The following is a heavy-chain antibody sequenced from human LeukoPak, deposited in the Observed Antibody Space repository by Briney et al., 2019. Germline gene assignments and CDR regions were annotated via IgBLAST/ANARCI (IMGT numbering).Heavy chain of an antibody. CDR3: ARDLDIVVVPVVSRHYGLDV. CDR1: GYIFTSYF. J-gene: IGHJ6*02. CDR2: ISAYNGNT. Sequence: ASVKVSCKASGYIFTSYFMHWVRQAPGQGLEWMGWISAYNGNTNYVQKFQGRVTMTTDTSTTTAYMELRSLRSDDTAVYYCARDLDIVVVPVVSRHYGLDVWGQGTTVTVSS. D-gene: IGHD2-2*01. V-gene: IGHV1-18*04.